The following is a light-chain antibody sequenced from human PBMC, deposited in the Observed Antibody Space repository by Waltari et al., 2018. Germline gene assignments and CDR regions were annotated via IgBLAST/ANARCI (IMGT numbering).Light chain of an antibody. CDR1: QSVGTY. Sequence: EIVLTQSPATLSLSPGERATLSCRASQSVGTYLAWYQQKPGQAPRLLIYNASKRPTGIPTRFSGSVSGTDFTLTISSLEPEDFAVYYCQQRTNWSWTFGQGTKVEIK. CDR3: QQRTNWSWT. J-gene: IGKJ1*01. CDR2: NAS. V-gene: IGKV3-11*01.